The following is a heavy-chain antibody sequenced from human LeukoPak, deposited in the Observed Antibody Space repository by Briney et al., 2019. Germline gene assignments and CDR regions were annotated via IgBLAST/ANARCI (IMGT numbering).Heavy chain of an antibody. J-gene: IGHJ6*03. D-gene: IGHD3-10*01. CDR1: GGSVNSGRYY. CDR3: ARAVGSGSFQTYYYYMDV. Sequence: SETLSLTCTVSGGSVNSGRYYWSWIRQPAGKGLEWIGRIYTNEDTYYNPSLKSRVTISVNTSKNQFPLKLSSVTAADTAVYYCARAVGSGSFQTYYYYMDVWGKGTTVTISS. CDR2: IYTNEDT. V-gene: IGHV4-61*02.